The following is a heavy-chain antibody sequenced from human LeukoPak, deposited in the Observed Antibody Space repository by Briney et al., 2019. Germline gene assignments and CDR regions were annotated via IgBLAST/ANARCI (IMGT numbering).Heavy chain of an antibody. CDR3: ARDRTYGGNSGFDY. V-gene: IGHV4-4*07. CDR1: GGSVSSYY. Sequence: SETLSLTCTVSGGSVSSYYWSWVRQPAGKGLEWIGRIYTTGSTNYNPSLKSRVTMSVDTSKNQFSLNLTSVTAADTAVYYCARDRTYGGNSGFDYWGRGTLVTVSS. CDR2: IYTTGST. D-gene: IGHD4-23*01. J-gene: IGHJ4*02.